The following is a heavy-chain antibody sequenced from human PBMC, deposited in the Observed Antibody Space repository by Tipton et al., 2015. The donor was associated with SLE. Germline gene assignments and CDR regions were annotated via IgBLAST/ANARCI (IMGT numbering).Heavy chain of an antibody. CDR1: GYSITSGDY. CDR3: ARDPYDSTWRNGWFDP. Sequence: TLSLICAVSGYSITSGDYWGWIRQPPGKGLEWVGSLYHRGSTYYNPSLKSRVTISTDTSKNEIYLKLTSVTATDTAVYFCARDPYDSTWRNGWFDPWGQGTLVTVSP. J-gene: IGHJ5*02. CDR2: LYHRGST. D-gene: IGHD6-13*01. V-gene: IGHV4-38-2*02.